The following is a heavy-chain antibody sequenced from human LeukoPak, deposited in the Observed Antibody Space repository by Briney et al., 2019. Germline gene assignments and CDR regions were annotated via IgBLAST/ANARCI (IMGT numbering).Heavy chain of an antibody. CDR1: GYTFTSYY. V-gene: IGHV1-46*01. J-gene: IGHJ4*02. CDR2: INPSGGST. Sequence: ASVKVFCKASGYTFTSYYMHWVRQAPGQGLEGMGGINPSGGSTSYAQKFQGRLTMTKDTTTSTVYMELSSLRSEDTAVYYCARDRGEGYYFDYWGQGTLVTVSS. D-gene: IGHD3-10*01. CDR3: ARDRGEGYYFDY.